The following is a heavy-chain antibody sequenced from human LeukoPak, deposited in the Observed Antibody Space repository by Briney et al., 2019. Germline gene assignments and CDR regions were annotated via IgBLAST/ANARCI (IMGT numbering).Heavy chain of an antibody. D-gene: IGHD5-12*01. J-gene: IGHJ4*02. CDR2: IYSGGST. Sequence: GGSLRLSCAASEFSVGSNYMTWVRQAPGKGLEWVSLIYSGGSTYYADSVKGRFTISRDNSKNTLYLQMNSLRAEDTAVYYCARGPSGYHNNGGQGTLVTVSS. CDR3: ARGPSGYHNN. CDR1: EFSVGSNY. V-gene: IGHV3-66*01.